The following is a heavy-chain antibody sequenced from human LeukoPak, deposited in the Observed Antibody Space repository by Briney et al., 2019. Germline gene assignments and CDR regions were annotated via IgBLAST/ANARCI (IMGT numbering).Heavy chain of an antibody. J-gene: IGHJ4*02. CDR1: GFSVSTPGVG. V-gene: IGHV2-5*02. D-gene: IGHD1-26*01. CDR2: IYWDDTK. Sequence: SGPTLVNPTQTLTLTCTFSGFSVSTPGVGVGWIRQAPGKALEWLAVIYWDDTKHYRPSLKSRLAVTKDTSGNQVVLTLTNVDPVDTATYYCAHRTQWDLSHFDFWGQGTLVTVSS. CDR3: AHRTQWDLSHFDF.